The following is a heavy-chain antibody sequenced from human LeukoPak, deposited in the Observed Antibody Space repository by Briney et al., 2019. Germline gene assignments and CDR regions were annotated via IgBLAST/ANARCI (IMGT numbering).Heavy chain of an antibody. CDR2: ITGSSGNT. V-gene: IGHV3-23*01. J-gene: IGHJ4*02. Sequence: GGSLRLSCAVSGFTFSSYAMSWVRQAPGKGLEWVSAITGSSGNTYYADSVKGRFTISRDNSKNTLYLQMNSLRAEDTAVYYCAREGQNYYFDYWGQGTLVTVSS. CDR3: AREGQNYYFDY. CDR1: GFTFSSYA.